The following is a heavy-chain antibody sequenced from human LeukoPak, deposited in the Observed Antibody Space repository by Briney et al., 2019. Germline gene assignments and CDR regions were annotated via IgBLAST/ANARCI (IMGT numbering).Heavy chain of an antibody. J-gene: IGHJ4*02. V-gene: IGHV3-53*01. Sequence: GGSLRLSCAASGFTVSSNYMSWVRPAPGKGLEWVSVIYIGGSTYYADSVKGRFTNSRDNSKNTLYLQMNSLRAGDTAVYYCAAPGRSGSYYCWGQGTLVTVSS. CDR3: AAPGRSGSYYC. CDR2: IYIGGST. D-gene: IGHD1-26*01. CDR1: GFTVSSNY.